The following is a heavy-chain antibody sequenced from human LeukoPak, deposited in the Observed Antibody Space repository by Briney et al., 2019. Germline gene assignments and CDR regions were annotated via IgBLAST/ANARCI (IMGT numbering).Heavy chain of an antibody. Sequence: QTGGSLRLSCAASGFTFSSYCMHWVRQAPGKGLVWVSRINSDGSSTSYADSVKGRFTISRDNAKNTLYLQMNSLRAEDTAVYYCARVRGEGSSWYPGYYYGMDVWGQGTTVTVSS. CDR2: INSDGSST. CDR3: ARVRGEGSSWYPGYYYGMDV. V-gene: IGHV3-74*01. CDR1: GFTFSSYC. D-gene: IGHD6-13*01. J-gene: IGHJ6*02.